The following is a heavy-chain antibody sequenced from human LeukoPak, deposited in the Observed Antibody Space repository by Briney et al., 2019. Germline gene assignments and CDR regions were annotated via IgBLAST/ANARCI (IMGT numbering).Heavy chain of an antibody. V-gene: IGHV3-23*01. CDR3: AKAGGVGSFDY. D-gene: IGHD1-26*01. J-gene: IGHJ4*02. Sequence: GGSLRLSCAASGFTFSSYAMSRVRQAPGKGLEWVSAISGSGGSTYYADPVKGRFTIPRDNSKNTLYLQMNSLRAEDTAVYYCAKAGGVGSFDYWGQGTLVTVSS. CDR2: ISGSGGST. CDR1: GFTFSSYA.